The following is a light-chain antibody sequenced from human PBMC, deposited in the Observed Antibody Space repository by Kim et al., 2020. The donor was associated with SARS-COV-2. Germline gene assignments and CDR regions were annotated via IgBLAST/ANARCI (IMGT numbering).Light chain of an antibody. CDR3: AAWDGSLSVWV. CDR2: RDD. Sequence: QSVLTQPPSASGTPGQRVTISCSGGSSNIGSNYVSWYQQLPGTAPKVLVYRDDQRPSGVPDRVSGSKSGTSASLAISGLRSEDEAVYYCAAWDGSLSVWVFGGGTQLTVL. CDR1: SSNIGSNY. J-gene: IGLJ3*02. V-gene: IGLV1-47*01.